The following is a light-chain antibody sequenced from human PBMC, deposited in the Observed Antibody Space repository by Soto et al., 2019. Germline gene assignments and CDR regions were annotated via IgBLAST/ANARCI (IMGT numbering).Light chain of an antibody. V-gene: IGLV2-14*01. CDR1: SSDVGGYNY. CDR2: DVS. Sequence: QSALTQPASVSGSPGQSITISCTGTSSDVGGYNYVSWYQQHPGKAPKLMIYDVSNRPSGVSNRFSGSKSGNTASLTISGLQAEDEADYYCSSYTSRSPYVCRTGTKVTVL. CDR3: SSYTSRSPYV. J-gene: IGLJ1*01.